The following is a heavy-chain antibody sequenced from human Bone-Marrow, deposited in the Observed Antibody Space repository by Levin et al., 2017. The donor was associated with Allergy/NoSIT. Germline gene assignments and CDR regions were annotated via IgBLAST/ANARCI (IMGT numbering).Heavy chain of an antibody. CDR1: GYTFTHYN. J-gene: IGHJ4*02. CDR3: VREAAAGMEYGDF. Sequence: GESLKISCKASGYTFTHYNMRWVRQSPGQGLEWMGWITPHEGATNYARKFQGRVTITRDTSIDTGFLEVTRLTSDDTAVYYCVREAAAGMEYGDFWGQGTLVTVSS. CDR2: ITPHEGAT. D-gene: IGHD6-13*01. V-gene: IGHV1-2*02.